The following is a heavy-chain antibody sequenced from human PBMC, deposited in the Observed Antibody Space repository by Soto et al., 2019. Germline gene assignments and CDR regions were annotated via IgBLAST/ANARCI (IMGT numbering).Heavy chain of an antibody. D-gene: IGHD4-17*01. J-gene: IGHJ4*02. CDR1: GFTFSNYA. V-gene: IGHV3-30-3*01. CDR3: ARERSHSSPPYFDY. CDR2: ISYDGSNK. Sequence: QVQLVESGGGVVQPGRSLRLSCAASGFTFSNYAMHWVRQAPGKGLEWVAVISYDGSNKYYADSVKGRFTISRDNSKNTVYLQMNSLRAEDTAVYYCARERSHSSPPYFDYWGQGTLVTVSS.